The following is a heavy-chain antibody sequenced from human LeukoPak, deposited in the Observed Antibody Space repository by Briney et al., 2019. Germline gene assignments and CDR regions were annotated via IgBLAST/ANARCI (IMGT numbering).Heavy chain of an antibody. V-gene: IGHV3-23*01. CDR1: GFTFSSYA. CDR2: ISGSGSST. J-gene: IGHJ4*02. CDR3: ARGLGGYTSSQAY. Sequence: GGSLRLSCAASGFTFSSYAMSWVPQAPGKGLEWVSAISGSGSSTYYASSVKGRFTISRDNAKNTLYLQMNSLRAEDTAVYYCARGLGGYTSSQAYWGQGTLVTVSS. D-gene: IGHD6-13*01.